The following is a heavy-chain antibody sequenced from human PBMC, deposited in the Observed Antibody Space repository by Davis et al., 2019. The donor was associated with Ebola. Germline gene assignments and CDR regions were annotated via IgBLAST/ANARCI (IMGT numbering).Heavy chain of an antibody. J-gene: IGHJ4*02. CDR2: ISGSGGST. Sequence: GESLKISCAASGFTFSSYAMSWVRQAPGKGLEWVSAISGSGGSTYYADSVKGRFTISRDNSKNTLYLQMNSLKAEDTAVYYCAKDPPAPIQLWLFYWGQGTLVTVSS. D-gene: IGHD5-18*01. CDR1: GFTFSSYA. CDR3: AKDPPAPIQLWLFY. V-gene: IGHV3-23*01.